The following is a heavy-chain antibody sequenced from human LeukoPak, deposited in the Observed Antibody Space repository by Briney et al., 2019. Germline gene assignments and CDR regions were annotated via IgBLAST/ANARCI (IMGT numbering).Heavy chain of an antibody. CDR2: ISGSGGST. D-gene: IGHD1-26*01. V-gene: IGHV3-23*01. CDR1: GFTFSSYA. J-gene: IGHJ4*02. Sequence: GGSLRLSCAASGFTFSSYAMSWVRQAPGKGLEWVLAISGSGGSTYYADSVKGRFTISRDNSKNTLYLQMNSLRAEDTAVYYCAISRYSGSYPFDYWGQGTLVTVSS. CDR3: AISRYSGSYPFDY.